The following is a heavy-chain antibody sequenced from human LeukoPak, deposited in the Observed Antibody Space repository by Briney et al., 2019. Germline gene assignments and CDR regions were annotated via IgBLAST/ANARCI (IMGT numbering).Heavy chain of an antibody. CDR3: ARSLRRGVVPFYYFDY. V-gene: IGHV4-59*01. Sequence: SETLSLTCTVSGGSISSYYRSWIRQPPGKGLEWIGYVYYSGSTNYNPSLKSRVTISVDTSKNQFSLKLSSVTAADTAVYYCARSLRRGVVPFYYFDYWGQGTLVTVSS. D-gene: IGHD3-3*01. CDR1: GGSISSYY. J-gene: IGHJ4*02. CDR2: VYYSGST.